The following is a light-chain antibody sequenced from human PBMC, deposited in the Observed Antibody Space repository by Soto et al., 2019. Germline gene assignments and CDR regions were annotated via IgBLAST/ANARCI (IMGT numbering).Light chain of an antibody. J-gene: IGLJ1*01. CDR3: CSYAGSSTYV. V-gene: IGLV2-23*01. Sequence: ALTQPASVSGSPGQSITICCTGTSSDVGSYNLVSWYQQHPGKAPKLMIYEGSKRPSGVSNRFSGSKSGNTASLTISGLQAEDEADYYCCSYAGSSTYVFGTGTKVTVL. CDR2: EGS. CDR1: SSDVGSYNL.